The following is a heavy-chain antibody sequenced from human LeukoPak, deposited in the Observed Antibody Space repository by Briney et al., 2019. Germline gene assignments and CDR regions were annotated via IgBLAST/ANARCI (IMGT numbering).Heavy chain of an antibody. CDR1: GFTFRPFG. D-gene: IGHD4-11*01. Sequence: GFLRLFCAASGFTFRPFGMHWVRQTSGAGLEWGAGLWSDGSDKYYAKSVKGRFTISRDNSKNSLFLQMNSLRAEDTAVYYCAKDAQRGFDYSNSLQNWGQGILVTVSS. J-gene: IGHJ1*01. CDR2: LWSDGSDK. V-gene: IGHV3-33*06. CDR3: AKDAQRGFDYSNSLQN.